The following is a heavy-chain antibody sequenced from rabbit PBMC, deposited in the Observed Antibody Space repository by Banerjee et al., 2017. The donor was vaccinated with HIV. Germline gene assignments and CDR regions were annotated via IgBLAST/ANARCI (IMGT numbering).Heavy chain of an antibody. CDR1: GFSFSNKAV. CDR3: ARDLTSVVGWNFNL. CDR2: INVYTGKP. D-gene: IGHD1-1*01. Sequence: QEQVVESGGGLVKPEGSLKLSCTASGFSFSNKAVMCWVRQAPGKGLQWIACINVYTGKPVYATWAKGRFTISRTSSTTVTLQMTSLTAADTATYFCARDLTSVVGWNFNLWGQGTLVTVS. V-gene: IGHV1S45*01. J-gene: IGHJ4*01.